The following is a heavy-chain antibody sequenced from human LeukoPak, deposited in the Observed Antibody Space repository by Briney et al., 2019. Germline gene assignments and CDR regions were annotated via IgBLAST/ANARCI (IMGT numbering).Heavy chain of an antibody. CDR1: GXSISSYY. D-gene: IGHD3-10*01. CDR2: IYYSGST. Sequence: KPSETLSLTCTVSGXSISSYYWSWIRQPPGKGLEWIGYIYYSGSTNYNPSLKSRVTISVDTSKNQFSLKLSSVTAADTAVYYCAREASLRGIHTPYYFDYWGQGTLVTVSS. V-gene: IGHV4-59*01. J-gene: IGHJ4*02. CDR3: AREASLRGIHTPYYFDY.